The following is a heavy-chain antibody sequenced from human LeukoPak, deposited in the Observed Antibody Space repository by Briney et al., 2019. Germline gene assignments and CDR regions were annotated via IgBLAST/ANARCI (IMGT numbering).Heavy chain of an antibody. Sequence: SVKVSCKASGYTFTSYGISWVRQAPGQGLECMGGIIPIFGTANYAQKFQGRVTITADESTSTAYMELSSLRSEDTAVYYCAKIGGYSGYDGDYWGQGTLVTVSS. V-gene: IGHV1-69*13. J-gene: IGHJ4*02. CDR2: IIPIFGTA. D-gene: IGHD5-12*01. CDR1: GYTFTSYG. CDR3: AKIGGYSGYDGDY.